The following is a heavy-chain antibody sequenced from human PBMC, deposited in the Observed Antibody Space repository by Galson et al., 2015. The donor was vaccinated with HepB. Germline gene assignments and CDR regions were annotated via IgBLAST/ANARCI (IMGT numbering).Heavy chain of an antibody. CDR2: IFYSGTT. J-gene: IGHJ6*03. CDR3: ARHKGNLYDYMDV. CDR1: GGSISSYC. D-gene: IGHD1-7*01. Sequence: ETLSLTCTVSGGSISSYCWSWIRQPPGKGLEWIGNIFYSGTTNYNPSLKSRVSMSIDTTKSHFSLNLTSVTSADTALYYCARHKGNLYDYMDVWGKGTTVTVSS. V-gene: IGHV4-59*08.